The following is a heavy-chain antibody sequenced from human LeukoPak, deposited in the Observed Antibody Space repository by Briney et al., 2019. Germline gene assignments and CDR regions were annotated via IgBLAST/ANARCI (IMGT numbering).Heavy chain of an antibody. CDR2: IYYSGST. CDR1: GGSMSSYY. J-gene: IGHJ4*02. CDR3: ARGRYNWNY. Sequence: SETLSLTCNVSGGSMSSYYWTWIRQPPGKGLEWIGYIYYSGSTNYNPSLNSRVTISLDTSKNQFSLKLSSVIAADTAVYYCARGRYNWNYWGQGTLVTVSS. D-gene: IGHD1-20*01. V-gene: IGHV4-59*01.